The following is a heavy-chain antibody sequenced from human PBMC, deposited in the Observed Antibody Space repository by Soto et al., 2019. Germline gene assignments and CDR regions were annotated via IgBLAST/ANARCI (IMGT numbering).Heavy chain of an antibody. CDR1: GATVSRNS. Sequence: PCGSLRLSCAASGATVSRNSMAWVRQSPGKGLECVSTSYNGGSTYFADSVKGRFTVCRDNYTHTVDLEMDRLRVEDTAVYYCMRLHMLNYWNHAMGFWGRGTMGTVSS. V-gene: IGHV3-53*01. CDR3: MRLHMLNYWNHAMGF. D-gene: IGHD1-1*01. J-gene: IGHJ6*02. CDR2: SYNGGST.